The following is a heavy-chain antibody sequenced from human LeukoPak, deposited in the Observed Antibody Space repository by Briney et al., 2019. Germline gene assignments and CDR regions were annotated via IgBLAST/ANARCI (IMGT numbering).Heavy chain of an antibody. CDR3: ARTILSGYSYGYAFDI. Sequence: SETLSLTCTVSGGSISSYYWSWIRQPPGKGLEWIGYIYYSGSTNYNPSLKSRVTISVDTSKNQFSLKLSSVTAADTAVYYCARTILSGYSYGYAFDIWGQGTMVTVSS. CDR2: IYYSGST. CDR1: GGSISSYY. D-gene: IGHD5-18*01. J-gene: IGHJ3*02. V-gene: IGHV4-59*08.